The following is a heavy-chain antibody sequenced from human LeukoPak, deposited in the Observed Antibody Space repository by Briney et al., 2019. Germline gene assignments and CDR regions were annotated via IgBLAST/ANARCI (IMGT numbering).Heavy chain of an antibody. D-gene: IGHD3-22*01. Sequence: PLQTLSLTRTVSGGSISSYYWSWIRQPPRKGLERIGYISYRGSTNYNPSLTSLVTISVYTSQNQFSLKLGSVAAAVSAVYYCARLKYYYDSSGYRAEYFQHWGQGTLVTVSS. CDR2: ISYRGST. V-gene: IGHV4-59*01. CDR1: GGSISSYY. CDR3: ARLKYYYDSSGYRAEYFQH. J-gene: IGHJ1*01.